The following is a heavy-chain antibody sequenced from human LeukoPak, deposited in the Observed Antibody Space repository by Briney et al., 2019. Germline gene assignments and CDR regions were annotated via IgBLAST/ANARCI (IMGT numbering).Heavy chain of an antibody. V-gene: IGHV1-46*01. CDR3: ATLGEPVDTAMAYNDAFDI. D-gene: IGHD5-18*01. CDR2: INPSGGST. Sequence: GASVKVSCKASGYTFTSYYMHWVRQAPGQGLEWMGIINPSGGSTSYAQKFQGRVTMTRDTSTSTVYMELSSLRSEDTAVYYCATLGEPVDTAMAYNDAFDIWGKGTTVTISS. CDR1: GYTFTSYY. J-gene: IGHJ3*02.